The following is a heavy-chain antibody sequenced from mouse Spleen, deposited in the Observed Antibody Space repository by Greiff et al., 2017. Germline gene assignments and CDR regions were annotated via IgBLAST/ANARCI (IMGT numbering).Heavy chain of an antibody. D-gene: IGHD2-14*01. CDR3: ARTYYRYDGYFDV. CDR1: GYAFSSSW. Sequence: VQLQQSGPELVKPGASVKISCKASGYAFSSSWMNWVKQRPGKGLEWIGRIYPGDGDTNYNGKFKGKATLTADKSSSTAYMQLSSLTSEDSAVYFCARTYYRYDGYFDVWGAGTTVTVSS. J-gene: IGHJ1*01. V-gene: IGHV1-82*01. CDR2: IYPGDGDT.